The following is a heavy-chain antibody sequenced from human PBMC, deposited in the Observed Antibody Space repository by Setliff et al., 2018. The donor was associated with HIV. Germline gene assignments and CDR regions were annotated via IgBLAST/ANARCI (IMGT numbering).Heavy chain of an antibody. CDR3: ARVPPDCSGGSCYSKHYVDY. V-gene: IGHV4-59*08. CDR2: MYYSGSA. D-gene: IGHD2-15*01. J-gene: IGHJ4*02. Sequence: PSETLSLTCTVSGGSISSYYWSWIRQPPGKGLEWIGYMYYSGSANYNPSLKSRVTISVDTSKNQFSLKLSSVTAADTAVYYCARVPPDCSGGSCYSKHYVDYWGQGTLVTVS. CDR1: GGSISSYY.